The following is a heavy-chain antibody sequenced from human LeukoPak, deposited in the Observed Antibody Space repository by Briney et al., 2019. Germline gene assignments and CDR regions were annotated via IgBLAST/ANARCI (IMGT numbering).Heavy chain of an antibody. D-gene: IGHD3-10*01. Sequence: GGSLRLSCAASGFTFSSYWMSWVRQAPGKGLEWVANIKQDGSERNYVDSVKGRFIISRDNTKNSLYMQVNSLRVEDTAVYCCARDSPFGVYWGQGALVTVSS. CDR1: GFTFSSYW. CDR2: IKQDGSER. J-gene: IGHJ4*02. CDR3: ARDSPFGVY. V-gene: IGHV3-7*01.